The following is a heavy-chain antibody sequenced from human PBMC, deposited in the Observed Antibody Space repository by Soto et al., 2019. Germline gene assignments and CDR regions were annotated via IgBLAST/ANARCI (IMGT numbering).Heavy chain of an antibody. CDR3: ATVGRAAFYFYYAMDV. D-gene: IGHD6-25*01. J-gene: IGHJ6*02. CDR2: IYSGGST. CDR1: GFTVSSNY. V-gene: IGHV3-53*02. Sequence: EVQLVETGGGLIQPGGSLRLYCAASGFTVSSNYMSWVRQAPGKGLEWVSLIYSGGSTYYADSVRGRFTISRDNSKNTLHLQMNSLRAEDTAVYYCATVGRAAFYFYYAMDVWGQGTSVTVSS.